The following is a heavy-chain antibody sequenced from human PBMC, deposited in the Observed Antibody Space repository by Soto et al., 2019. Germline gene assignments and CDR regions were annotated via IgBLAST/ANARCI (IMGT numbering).Heavy chain of an antibody. D-gene: IGHD1-1*01. V-gene: IGHV3-74*01. CDR2: IGPDGSNI. Sequence: GGSLRLSCAASGFTFTTYGMSWVRQTPGKGLEWVSHIGPDGSNIWEADSVQGRFTISRDNARNRLYLQMNSLRDEDTAIYYCVRDNNCSFDYWGQGILVTVSS. CDR3: VRDNNCSFDY. CDR1: GFTFTTYG. J-gene: IGHJ4*02.